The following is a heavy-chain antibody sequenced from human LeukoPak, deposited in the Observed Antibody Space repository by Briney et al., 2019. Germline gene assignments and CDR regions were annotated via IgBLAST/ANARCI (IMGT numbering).Heavy chain of an antibody. D-gene: IGHD3-3*01. Sequence: PSETLSLTCTVSGYSISNNYYWGWIRQPPGKGLEWIGSIYHSGNTYYNPSLKSRVTISVDTSKNQFSLKLSSVTAADTAVYYCARDFRGGYDFWSGYYTPYYFDYWGQGTLVTVSS. CDR3: ARDFRGGYDFWSGYYTPYYFDY. CDR1: GYSISNNYY. CDR2: IYHSGNT. V-gene: IGHV4-38-2*02. J-gene: IGHJ4*02.